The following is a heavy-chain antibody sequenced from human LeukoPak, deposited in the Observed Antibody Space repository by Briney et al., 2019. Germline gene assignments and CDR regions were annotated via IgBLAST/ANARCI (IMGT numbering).Heavy chain of an antibody. D-gene: IGHD3-9*01. CDR3: AKDPLRYFDWENYFDY. CDR2: ISGSGGTP. Sequence: GGSLGLSCAASGFTFSSYAMSWVRQAPGKGLEWVSAISGSGGTPYYADSVKGRFTISRDNSKNTLYLQMNSLRAEDTAVYFCAKDPLRYFDWENYFDYWGQGTLVTVSS. J-gene: IGHJ4*02. V-gene: IGHV3-23*01. CDR1: GFTFSSYA.